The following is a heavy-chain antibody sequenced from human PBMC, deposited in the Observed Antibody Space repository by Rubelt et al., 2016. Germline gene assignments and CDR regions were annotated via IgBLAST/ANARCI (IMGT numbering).Heavy chain of an antibody. CDR2: INRDGSRT. J-gene: IGHJ4*02. D-gene: IGHD1-26*01. CDR3: VQEWMLGPTG. CDR1: GFTFSSDW. V-gene: IGHV3-74*01. Sequence: EVQLAESGGGLVQPGGSLRLSCAASGFTFSSDWMHWVRQVPGKGLVWVSRINRDGSRTDYADSVKGRFTISRDNAKNTLHLQTNSLRAEDTAVYYCVQEWMLGPTGGGQGTLVTVSS.